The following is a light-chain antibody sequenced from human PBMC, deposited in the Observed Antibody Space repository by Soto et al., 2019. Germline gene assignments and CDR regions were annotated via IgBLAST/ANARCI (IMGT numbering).Light chain of an antibody. CDR1: QSISW. J-gene: IGKJ1*01. CDR3: QQYYSYSWT. CDR2: KVS. V-gene: IGKV1-5*03. Sequence: DIPMTQSPSTLSASVGDRVTITCRASQSISWLAWFQQKPGKAPNLLIYKVSNLESGVPSRFSGSGSGTKFTLTISSLQPDDFATSYCQQYYSYSWTFGQGTKVEIK.